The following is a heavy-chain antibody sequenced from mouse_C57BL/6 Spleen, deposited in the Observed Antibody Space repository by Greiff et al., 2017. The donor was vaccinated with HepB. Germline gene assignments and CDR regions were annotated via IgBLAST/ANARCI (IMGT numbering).Heavy chain of an antibody. CDR2: INPSTGGT. J-gene: IGHJ2*01. V-gene: IGHV1-42*01. D-gene: IGHD2-4*01. Sequence: EVQLQQSGPELVKPGASVKISCKASGYSFTGYYMNWVKQSPEKSLEWIGEINPSTGGTTYNQKFKAKATLTVDKSSSTAYMQLKSLTSEDSAVYYCASTYYDYDVLFDYWGQGTTLTVSS. CDR1: GYSFTGYY. CDR3: ASTYYDYDVLFDY.